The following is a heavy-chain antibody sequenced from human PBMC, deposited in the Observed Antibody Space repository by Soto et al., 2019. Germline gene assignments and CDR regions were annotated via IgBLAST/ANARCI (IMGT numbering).Heavy chain of an antibody. CDR2: ISSSSSYI. CDR3: AKDLGLDASASYPYI. D-gene: IGHD3-10*01. CDR1: GFTFSSYN. J-gene: IGHJ4*02. V-gene: IGHV3-21*01. Sequence: PGGSLRLSCAASGFTFSSYNMNWVRQAPGKGLEWVSSISSSSSYIYYADSVKGRFTISRDNAKNSLYLQMNSLRGEDTAIYYCAKDLGLDASASYPYIWGQGTLVTVSS.